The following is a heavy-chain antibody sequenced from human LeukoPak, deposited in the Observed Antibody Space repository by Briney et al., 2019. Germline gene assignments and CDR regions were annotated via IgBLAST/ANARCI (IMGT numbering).Heavy chain of an antibody. CDR1: GGSFSGYY. J-gene: IGHJ4*02. D-gene: IGHD3-22*01. CDR2: INHSGST. CDR3: ARLNGYDSSGYYFDY. V-gene: IGHV4-34*01. Sequence: SETLSLTCAVYGGSFSGYYWSWIRQPPGKGLEWIGEINHSGSTNYNPSLKSRVTISVDTSKNQFSLKLSSVTAADTAVYYCARLNGYDSSGYYFDYWAREPWSPSPQ.